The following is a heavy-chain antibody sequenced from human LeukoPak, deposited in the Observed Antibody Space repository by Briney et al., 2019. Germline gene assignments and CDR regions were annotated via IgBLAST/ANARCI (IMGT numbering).Heavy chain of an antibody. CDR2: IIAYNGNT. V-gene: IGHV1-18*01. Sequence: ASVKVSCKASGYTFTSYGISWVRQAPGQGLEWMGWIIAYNGNTNYAQKLQGRVTMTTDTSTNTAYMELRSLRSDDTAVYYCARDGYCSGGSCYSPNYYYYYGMDVWGQGTTVTVSS. J-gene: IGHJ6*02. CDR1: GYTFTSYG. D-gene: IGHD2-15*01. CDR3: ARDGYCSGGSCYSPNYYYYYGMDV.